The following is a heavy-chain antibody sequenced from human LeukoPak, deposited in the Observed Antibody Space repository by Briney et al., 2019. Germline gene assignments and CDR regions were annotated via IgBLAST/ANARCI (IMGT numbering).Heavy chain of an antibody. CDR3: YRGNYYESSWWYY. CDR2: MNPNSGNT. J-gene: IGHJ4*02. D-gene: IGHD3-22*01. CDR1: GYTFTSYD. V-gene: IGHV1-8*01. Sequence: GASVKVTCKCSGYTFTSYDIYWVRQASGQGLEWMGLMNPNSGNTGYAQKFQGKVTMTRTTSISTAYMELQILSSGDTAVSSCYRGNYYESSWWYYWGQGTPCTVSS.